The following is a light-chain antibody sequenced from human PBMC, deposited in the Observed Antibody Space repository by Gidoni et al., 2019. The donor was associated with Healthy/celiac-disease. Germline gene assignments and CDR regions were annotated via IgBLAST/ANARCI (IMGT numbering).Light chain of an antibody. V-gene: IGKV3-20*01. CDR1: QSVSSSY. J-gene: IGKJ3*01. Sequence: GTLSLSPGERATLSCRASQSVSSSYLAWYQQKPGQASRLLIYGASSRATGIPDRFSGSGSGTDFTLTISRLEPEDFAVYYCQQYGSSPRFGPGTKVDIK. CDR3: QQYGSSPR. CDR2: GAS.